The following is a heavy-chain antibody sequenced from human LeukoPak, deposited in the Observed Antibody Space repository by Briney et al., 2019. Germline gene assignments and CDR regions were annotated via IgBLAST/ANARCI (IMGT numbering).Heavy chain of an antibody. CDR2: ISGSGGST. V-gene: IGHV3-23*01. J-gene: IGHJ4*02. Sequence: GSLRLSCATSGFTFSSYAMGWVRQAPGKGLGWVSAISGSGGSTYYADSVKGRFTISRDNSKNTLYLQMNSLRAEDTAVYYCAKYYYGSGSYYGGYFDYWGQGTLVTVSS. D-gene: IGHD3-10*01. CDR3: AKYYYGSGSYYGGYFDY. CDR1: GFTFSSYA.